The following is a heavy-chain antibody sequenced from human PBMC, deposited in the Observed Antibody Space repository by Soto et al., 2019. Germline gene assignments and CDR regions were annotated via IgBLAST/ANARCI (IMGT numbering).Heavy chain of an antibody. Sequence: EVHLVESGGGLVQPGGSLRLSCAXSGFTFSGHWMSWVRQAPVKGLEWVAHIKRDGSETFYLGSVKGRFTISRDNAKNSLDLQMNRLRTEDTALYYCARDRAFCSGTNCRRGSIYYYYMDVWGNGTTVTVPS. CDR3: ARDRAFCSGTNCRRGSIYYYYMDV. D-gene: IGHD2-2*01. V-gene: IGHV3-7*01. CDR1: GFTFSGHW. CDR2: IKRDGSET. J-gene: IGHJ6*03.